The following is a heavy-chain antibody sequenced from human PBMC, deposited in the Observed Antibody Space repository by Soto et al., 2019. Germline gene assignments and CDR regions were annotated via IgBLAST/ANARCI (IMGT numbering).Heavy chain of an antibody. D-gene: IGHD3-3*01. CDR3: ARAFKDFWSGCHLDV. Sequence: TLSLPCTVSGGSISSGGYYWSFIRQHPGKGLEWIGYIYYSGSTYYNPSLKSRVTISVDTSKNQFSLKLSSVTAEDTAVYYCARAFKDFWSGCHLDVWGQGTTVTVSS. CDR1: GGSISSGGYY. V-gene: IGHV4-31*03. J-gene: IGHJ6*02. CDR2: IYYSGST.